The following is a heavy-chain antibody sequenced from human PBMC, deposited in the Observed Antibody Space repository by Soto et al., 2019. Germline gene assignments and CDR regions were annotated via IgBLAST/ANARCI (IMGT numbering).Heavy chain of an antibody. J-gene: IGHJ4*02. D-gene: IGHD2-15*01. CDR3: AKDQGGLPFDN. CDR1: GGTLDHYS. V-gene: IGHV1-69*01. CDR2: IIPTFGTA. Sequence: PVKGSPKASGGTLDHYSIYWVRQAPGHGLEWMGGIIPTFGTANYAQKFQGRVTITADASTSTAYMELSSLRYEDTAVYFCAKDQGGLPFDNWGQGTLVTVSS.